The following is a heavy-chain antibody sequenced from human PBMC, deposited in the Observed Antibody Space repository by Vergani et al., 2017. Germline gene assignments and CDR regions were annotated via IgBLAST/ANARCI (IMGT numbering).Heavy chain of an antibody. Sequence: EVQLVESGGGLVPPGRSLRLSCAASGFSFGDYAMTWVRQAPGKGLEWVAFIRNKAYGGTTEYAASVKGRFTISRDDSKRLAYLQLSGLKTEDTAVYFCSRVRGYSFGYYDYWGQGTLVTVSS. CDR1: GFSFGDYA. V-gene: IGHV3-49*04. CDR3: SRVRGYSFGYYDY. J-gene: IGHJ4*02. CDR2: IRNKAYGGTT. D-gene: IGHD5-18*01.